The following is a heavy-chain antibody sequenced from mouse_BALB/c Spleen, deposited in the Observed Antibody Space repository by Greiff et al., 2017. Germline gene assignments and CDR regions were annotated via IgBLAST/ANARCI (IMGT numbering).Heavy chain of an antibody. Sequence: EVKVVESGGGLVKPGGSLKLSCAASGFTFSDYYMYWVRQTPEKRLEWVATISDGGSYTYYPDSVKGRFTISRDNAKNNLYLQMSSLKSEDTAMYYCARDYYGSSYLFAYWGQGTLVTVSA. CDR2: ISDGGSYT. CDR3: ARDYYGSSYLFAY. V-gene: IGHV5-4*02. J-gene: IGHJ3*01. D-gene: IGHD1-1*01. CDR1: GFTFSDYY.